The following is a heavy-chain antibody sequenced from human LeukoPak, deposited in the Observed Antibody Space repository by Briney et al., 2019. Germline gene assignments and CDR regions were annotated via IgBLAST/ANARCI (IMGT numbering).Heavy chain of an antibody. Sequence: GSLRLSCAASGFTFSSYWMSWVRQAPGKGLEWVANIKQDGSEKYYVDSVKGRFTTSRDNAKNSLYLQMNSLRAEDTAVYYCARDSVYSNFVWFDPWGQGTLVTVSS. CDR3: ARDSVYSNFVWFDP. CDR1: GFTFSSYW. J-gene: IGHJ5*02. CDR2: IKQDGSEK. D-gene: IGHD4-11*01. V-gene: IGHV3-7*01.